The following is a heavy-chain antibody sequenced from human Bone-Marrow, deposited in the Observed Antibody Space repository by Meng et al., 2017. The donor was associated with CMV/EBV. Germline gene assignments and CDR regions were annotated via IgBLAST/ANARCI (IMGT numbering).Heavy chain of an antibody. D-gene: IGHD2-2*01. Sequence: GGSLRLSCAASGFTFSSYAMHWVRQAPGKGLEWVAVISYDGSNKAYAYSVKGRFTISRDNSKNTLYLQMNSLRTEDTAVYYCARDVGVIVVVPAAISWFDPWGQGTLVTVSS. V-gene: IGHV3-30*04. J-gene: IGHJ5*02. CDR2: ISYDGSNK. CDR3: ARDVGVIVVVPAAISWFDP. CDR1: GFTFSSYA.